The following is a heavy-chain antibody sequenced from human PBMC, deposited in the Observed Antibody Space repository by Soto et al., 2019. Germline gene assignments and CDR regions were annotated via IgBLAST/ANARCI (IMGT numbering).Heavy chain of an antibody. Sequence: GGSLRLSCSASGFTFEDFAMHWVRRVPWKGLEWVAGNRWNGEAVGYAASVKGRCTSSRDNAKKLLFLQMNSLRVDDTALYYCVKDGEAASPGWFDTWGQGT. V-gene: IGHV3-9*01. D-gene: IGHD6-6*01. CDR1: GFTFEDFA. CDR2: NRWNGEAV. CDR3: VKDGEAASPGWFDT. J-gene: IGHJ5*02.